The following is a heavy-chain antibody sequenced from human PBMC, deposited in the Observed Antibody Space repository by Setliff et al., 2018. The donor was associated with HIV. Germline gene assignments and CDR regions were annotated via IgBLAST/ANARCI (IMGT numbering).Heavy chain of an antibody. CDR2: TYYRSKWYN. V-gene: IGHV6-1*01. Sequence: SQTLSLTCAISGDSVSSDTAAWNWIRQSPSRGLEWLGRTYYRSKWYNDYAPSVKSRIGINPDTSKNQFSLQLNSVTPDDSAVYFCARGGITAYYFDHWAQGTLVTVSS. D-gene: IGHD5-18*01. CDR1: GDSVSSDTAA. CDR3: ARGGITAYYFDH. J-gene: IGHJ4*02.